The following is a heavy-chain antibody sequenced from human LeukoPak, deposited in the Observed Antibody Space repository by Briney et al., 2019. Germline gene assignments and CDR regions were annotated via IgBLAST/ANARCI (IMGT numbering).Heavy chain of an antibody. CDR3: ARDFFHGHCSGLTCFLLDS. CDR2: IYSGGST. D-gene: IGHD2-15*01. J-gene: IGHJ4*02. V-gene: IGHV3-66*02. Sequence: GGSLRLSCAASGFTVSSNYMSWVRQAPGKGLEWVSVIYSGGSTYYADSVKGRFTISRDNSKNTLYLQMNSLRAEDTAVYYCARDFFHGHCSGLTCFLLDSWGQGSLVTVSS. CDR1: GFTVSSNY.